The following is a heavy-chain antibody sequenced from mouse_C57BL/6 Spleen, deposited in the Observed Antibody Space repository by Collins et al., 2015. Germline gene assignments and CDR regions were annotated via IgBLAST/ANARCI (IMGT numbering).Heavy chain of an antibody. V-gene: IGHV1-20*01. CDR2: INPYNGDT. D-gene: IGHD2-4*01. Sequence: EVQLQQSGPELVKPGDSVKISCKASGYSFTGYFMNWVMQSHGKSLEWIGRINPYNGDTFYNQKFKGKATLTVDKSSSTAHMELRSLTSEDSAVYYCARRGYYDYDAWFAYWGQGTLVTVSA. CDR3: ARRGYYDYDAWFAY. J-gene: IGHJ3*01. CDR1: GYSFTGYF.